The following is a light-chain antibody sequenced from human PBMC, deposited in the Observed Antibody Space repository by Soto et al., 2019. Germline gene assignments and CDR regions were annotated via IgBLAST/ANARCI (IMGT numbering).Light chain of an antibody. CDR1: SSDY. CDR3: SSYTSSSTLYV. V-gene: IGLV2-14*03. Sequence: QSALTQPASVSGSPGQSITISCTGTSSDYVSWYQHHPGKAPKLIIYDVSNRPSGVSHRFSGSKSGNTASLTISGLEAEDEGDYYCSSYTSSSTLYVFGTGTKLTVL. J-gene: IGLJ1*01. CDR2: DVS.